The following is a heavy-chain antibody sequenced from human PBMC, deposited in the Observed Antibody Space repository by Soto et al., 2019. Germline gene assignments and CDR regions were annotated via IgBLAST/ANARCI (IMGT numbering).Heavy chain of an antibody. CDR1: GGSISRYY. J-gene: IGHJ6*02. CDR3: ARDLRDYYYYGMDV. V-gene: IGHV4-59*01. CDR2: IYYSGST. Sequence: PSETLSLTCTVAGGSISRYYWRWIRQPPGKGLGWLGYIYYSGSTNYNPSLKSRVTISVDTSKNQFSLKLSSVTAADTAVYYCARDLRDYYYYGMDVWGQGTTVTVSS.